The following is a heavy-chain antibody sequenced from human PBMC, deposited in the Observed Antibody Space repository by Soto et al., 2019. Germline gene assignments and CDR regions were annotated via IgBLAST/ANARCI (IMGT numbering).Heavy chain of an antibody. CDR1: GDSINSDSVY. CDR3: ARERQDGPSSGRFDP. J-gene: IGHJ5*02. Sequence: QVHLQESGPGLVKPSQTLSLTCSVNGDSINSDSVYWSWIRQSPGKGLEYIGYITYNGRTFYNPSLKSRVTMSVDTPKNQFSLEVRSVTAADTAVYYCARERQDGPSSGRFDPWGQGTLVTVST. CDR2: ITYNGRT. V-gene: IGHV4-31*03.